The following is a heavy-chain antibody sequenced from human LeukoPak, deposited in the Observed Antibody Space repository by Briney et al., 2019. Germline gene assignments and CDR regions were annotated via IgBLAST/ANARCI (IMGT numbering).Heavy chain of an antibody. Sequence: GESLKISCKGSGYSFTSYWISWVRQMPGKGLEWMGRIDPSDSYTNYSPSFQGHVTISADKSISTAYLQWSSLKASDTAMHYCARLGDDCSSTSCPDYWGQGTLVTVSS. CDR3: ARLGDDCSSTSCPDY. J-gene: IGHJ4*02. V-gene: IGHV5-10-1*01. CDR2: IDPSDSYT. D-gene: IGHD2-2*01. CDR1: GYSFTSYW.